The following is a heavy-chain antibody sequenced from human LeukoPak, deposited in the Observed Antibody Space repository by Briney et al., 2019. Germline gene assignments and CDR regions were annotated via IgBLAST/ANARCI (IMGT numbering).Heavy chain of an antibody. D-gene: IGHD5-12*01. J-gene: IGHJ4*02. V-gene: IGHV1-69*13. Sequence: SVKVSCKASGGTFSSYAISWVRQAPGQGLEWMGGIIPIFGTANYAQKFQGRVTITADESTSTAYMELSSLRSEDTAVYYCASRFRGYSGYDPSPIFDYWGQGTLVTVSS. CDR2: IIPIFGTA. CDR1: GGTFSSYA. CDR3: ASRFRGYSGYDPSPIFDY.